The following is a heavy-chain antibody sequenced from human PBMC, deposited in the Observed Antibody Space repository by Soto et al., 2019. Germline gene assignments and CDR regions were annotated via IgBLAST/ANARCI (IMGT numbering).Heavy chain of an antibody. CDR2: IKMDASEK. CDR3: ARGKEYQLLSPGITPLFDY. V-gene: IGHV3-7*03. D-gene: IGHD2-2*01. J-gene: IGHJ4*02. Sequence: GALRLSCAASGFTFGSYWMSWVRQAPGKGLEWLATIKMDASEKKYVDSVKGRFTMSRDNAKNSLYLQMDSLRSDDTAVYYCARGKEYQLLSPGITPLFDYWGQGTLVTVSS. CDR1: GFTFGSYW.